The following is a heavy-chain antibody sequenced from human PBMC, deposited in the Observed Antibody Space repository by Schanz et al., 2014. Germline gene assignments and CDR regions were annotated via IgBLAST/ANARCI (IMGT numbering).Heavy chain of an antibody. V-gene: IGHV3-23*04. CDR1: GFTFSSYA. Sequence: EVQLVESGGGLVQPGGSLRLSCAASGFTFSSYAMHWVRQAPGKGLEWVSGISGSGGSTYYADSVKGRFTISRDNSRNTLYLQMNSLRTEDTAVYYCASPSGYSDYGTYFDFWGQGTLVTVSS. CDR2: ISGSGGST. J-gene: IGHJ4*02. D-gene: IGHD5-12*01. CDR3: ASPSGYSDYGTYFDF.